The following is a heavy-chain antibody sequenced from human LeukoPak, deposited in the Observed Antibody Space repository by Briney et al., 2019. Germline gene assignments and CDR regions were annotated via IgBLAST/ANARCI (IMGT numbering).Heavy chain of an antibody. Sequence: PGGSLRLSCAASGFTFDDYAMHWVRQAPGKGLEWVSGISWNSGSIGYADSVKGRFTISRDNAKNSLYLQMNSLRSDDTAVYYCARDRRVDFDPWGQGTLVTVSS. CDR1: GFTFDDYA. CDR2: ISWNSGSI. V-gene: IGHV3-9*01. D-gene: IGHD3-3*01. CDR3: ARDRRVDFDP. J-gene: IGHJ5*02.